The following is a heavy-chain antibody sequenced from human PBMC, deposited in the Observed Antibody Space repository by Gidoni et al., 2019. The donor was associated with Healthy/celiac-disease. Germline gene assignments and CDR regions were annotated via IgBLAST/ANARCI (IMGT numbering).Heavy chain of an antibody. D-gene: IGHD3-3*01. CDR1: GFTFRGSA. CDR2: MRSKANSYAT. CDR3: TLHGRPNYDLTYYYYMDV. Sequence: EVQLVESGGGLVPPGGSLKLSCAASGFTFRGSAMHWVRQASGTGLEGVGRMRSKANSYATAYAASVKGRFTSSRDDSKNTAYLKMNSLKTEDTAVYYCTLHGRPNYDLTYYYYMDVWGKGTTVTVSS. V-gene: IGHV3-73*02. J-gene: IGHJ6*03.